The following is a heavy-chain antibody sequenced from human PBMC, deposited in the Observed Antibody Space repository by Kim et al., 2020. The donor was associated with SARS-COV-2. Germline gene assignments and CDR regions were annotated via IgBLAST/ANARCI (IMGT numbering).Heavy chain of an antibody. CDR1: GFTFSSYA. D-gene: IGHD6-13*01. Sequence: GGSLRLSCAASGFTFSSYAMHWVRQAPGKGLEWVAVISYAGSNKYYADSVRGRFTISRDNSKNTLYLQMNSLRAEDTAVYYCARDLNPGDHDTSIAAAGTLLSALGFVSEYYYYGMDVWGQGTTVTVSS. CDR2: ISYAGSNK. V-gene: IGHV3-30*04. CDR3: ARDLNPGDHDTSIAAAGTLLSALGFVSEYYYYGMDV. J-gene: IGHJ6*02.